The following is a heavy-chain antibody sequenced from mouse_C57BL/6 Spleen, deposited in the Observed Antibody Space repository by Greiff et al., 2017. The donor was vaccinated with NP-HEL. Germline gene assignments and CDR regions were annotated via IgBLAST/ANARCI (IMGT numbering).Heavy chain of an antibody. CDR3: ARHQGGSSPFDY. CDR1: GFTFSSYG. Sequence: DVQLVESGGDLVKPGGSLKLSCAASGFTFSSYGMSWVRQTPDKRLEWVATISSGGSYTYYPDSVKGRFTISRDNAKNTLYLQMSSLKSEDTAMYYCARHQGGSSPFDYWGQGTTLTVSS. V-gene: IGHV5-6*01. CDR2: ISSGGSYT. J-gene: IGHJ2*01. D-gene: IGHD1-1*01.